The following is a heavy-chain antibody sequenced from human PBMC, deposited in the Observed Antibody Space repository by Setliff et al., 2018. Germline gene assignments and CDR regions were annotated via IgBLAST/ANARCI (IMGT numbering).Heavy chain of an antibody. J-gene: IGHJ5*01. D-gene: IGHD5-18*01. V-gene: IGHV3-21*01. CDR3: ARSPGWIPWFDS. CDR2: FSSRNDYI. CDR1: GFSFSNCA. Sequence: PGGSLRLSCEASGFSFSNCAMNWVRQAPGKGLEWVASFSSRNDYIYHADSVKGRFTISRDNAKTSLYLQMDSLRVEDTAVYFCARSPGWIPWFDSWGQGTLVTVSS.